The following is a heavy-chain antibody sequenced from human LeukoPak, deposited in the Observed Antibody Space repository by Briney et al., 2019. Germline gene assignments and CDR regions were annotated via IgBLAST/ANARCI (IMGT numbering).Heavy chain of an antibody. CDR3: ARGHSTGWYSGYGMDV. CDR2: MNPNSGNT. J-gene: IGHJ6*02. D-gene: IGHD6-19*01. CDR1: GYTFTSYD. V-gene: IGHV1-8*01. Sequence: ASVKVSCKAFGYTFTSYDINWVRQATGQGLEWMGWMNPNSGNTKYSQKFQGRVTVTRDTSASTAYMELSSLRSEDTAVYYCARGHSTGWYSGYGMDVWGQGTTIIVSS.